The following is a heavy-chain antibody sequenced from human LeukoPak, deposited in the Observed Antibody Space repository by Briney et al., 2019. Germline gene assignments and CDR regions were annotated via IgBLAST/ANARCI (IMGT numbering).Heavy chain of an antibody. CDR1: GYTFTGYY. D-gene: IGHD3-22*01. CDR3: ARVQYYYDSSGYYYASYYFDY. Sequence: GASVKVSCKASGYTFTGYYMHWVRQAPGQGLEWMGWINPNSGGTNYAQTLQGRVTMTRDPSISTAYMALSRLRSDDTAAYYCARVQYYYDSSGYYYASYYFDYWGQGTLVTVSS. CDR2: INPNSGGT. J-gene: IGHJ4*02. V-gene: IGHV1-2*02.